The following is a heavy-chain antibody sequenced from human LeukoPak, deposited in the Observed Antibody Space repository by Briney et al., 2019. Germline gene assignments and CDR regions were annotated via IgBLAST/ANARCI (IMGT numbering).Heavy chain of an antibody. CDR3: ARGAEYSGIPGPFDY. CDR1: GYTFTSYA. CDR2: INTNTGNP. V-gene: IGHV7-4-1*02. Sequence: GASVKVSCKASGYTFTSYAMNWVRQAPGQGLEWMGWINTNTGNPTYAQGFTGRFVFSLDTSVSTAYLQISSLKAEDTAVHYCARGAEYSGIPGPFDYWGQGTLVTVSS. J-gene: IGHJ4*02. D-gene: IGHD1-26*01.